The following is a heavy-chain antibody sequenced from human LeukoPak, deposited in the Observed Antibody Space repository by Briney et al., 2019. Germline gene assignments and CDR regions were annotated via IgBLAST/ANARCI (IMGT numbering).Heavy chain of an antibody. Sequence: SDTLSLTCTVSGGSIGSYYWSWIPPPPEKGLEWIGYIYYSGSTNYNPSLKSRVTISLYTSKNQFCLKLSSVTAADTAVYYWGIGDYDYVWGSYRIHFDYRGQGTLVTVSS. CDR3: GIGDYDYVWGSYRIHFDY. V-gene: IGHV4-59*07. CDR2: IYYSGST. CDR1: GGSIGSYY. D-gene: IGHD3-16*02. J-gene: IGHJ4*02.